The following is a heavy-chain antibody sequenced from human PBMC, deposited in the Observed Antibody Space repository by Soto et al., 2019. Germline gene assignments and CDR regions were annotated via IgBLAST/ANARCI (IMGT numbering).Heavy chain of an antibody. J-gene: IGHJ4*02. Sequence: QVQLQESGPGLVKPSETLSLTCTVSGGSISSYYWSWIRQPPGKGLEWIGYIYYSGSTNYNPSLRSRVTISVDTSKNQFSLKLSSVTAADTAVYYCARESFYDSGGFHGFDYWGPGTLVTVSS. CDR2: IYYSGST. CDR1: GGSISSYY. V-gene: IGHV4-59*01. D-gene: IGHD3-22*01. CDR3: ARESFYDSGGFHGFDY.